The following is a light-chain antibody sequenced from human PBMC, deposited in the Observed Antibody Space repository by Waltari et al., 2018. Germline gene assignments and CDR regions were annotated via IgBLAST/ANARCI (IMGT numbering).Light chain of an antibody. CDR3: QNHERLPAV. CDR2: GAS. J-gene: IGKJ1*01. Sequence: EIVLTQSPGTLSLSPGERATLSCRASQSIGRYLVWYTQKPGQAPRLLIDGASRRAAGIPDRFSGSGSGTDFSLTISRLEPEDFAVYYCQNHERLPAVFGQGTKVEIK. V-gene: IGKV3-20*01. CDR1: QSIGRY.